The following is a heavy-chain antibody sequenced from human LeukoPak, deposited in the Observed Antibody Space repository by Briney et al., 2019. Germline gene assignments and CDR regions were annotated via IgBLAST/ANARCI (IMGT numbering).Heavy chain of an antibody. V-gene: IGHV3-48*01. D-gene: IGHD3-10*01. J-gene: IGHJ4*02. CDR2: ISGSGDAI. CDR1: GFTFNNHN. CDR3: AKDAFRVKMLVVRGPHYFDY. Sequence: GGSLRLSCVASGFTFNNHNMDWVRQAPGKGLEWISYISGSGDAIFYADSVKGRFTISRDNSKNTLYLQMNSLRAEDTAVYYCAKDAFRVKMLVVRGPHYFDYWGQGTLVTVSS.